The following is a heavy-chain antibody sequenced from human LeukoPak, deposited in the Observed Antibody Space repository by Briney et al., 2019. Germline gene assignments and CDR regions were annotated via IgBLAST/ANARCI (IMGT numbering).Heavy chain of an antibody. D-gene: IGHD1-26*01. J-gene: IGHJ4*02. Sequence: GGSLRLSCATSGFTFSNAWMNWVRQAPGKGLEWVGRIRSNSDGGTIDYAAPVKGRFTLSRDDSKTTLYLQMNSLRVEDTAVYYCAARSSGNPYFWGQGTLVTVSS. CDR3: AARSSGNPYF. V-gene: IGHV3-15*07. CDR1: GFTFSNAW. CDR2: IRSNSDGGTI.